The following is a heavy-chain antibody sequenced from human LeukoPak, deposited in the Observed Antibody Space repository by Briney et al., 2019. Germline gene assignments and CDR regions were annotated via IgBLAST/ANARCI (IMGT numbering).Heavy chain of an antibody. J-gene: IGHJ6*03. CDR2: SNDSGGT. D-gene: IGHD1-26*01. V-gene: IGHV4-61*05. CDR1: GDSISSGGDY. Sequence: SSETLSLTCTVSGDSISSGGDYWSWIRQPPGKRLEWVGESNDSGGTNYNPSLKSRVTISADKSKNQVSLRLTSVTAADTAVYYCARLSVIVGAALEYYYYYMDVWGQGTTVTVSS. CDR3: ARLSVIVGAALEYYYYYMDV.